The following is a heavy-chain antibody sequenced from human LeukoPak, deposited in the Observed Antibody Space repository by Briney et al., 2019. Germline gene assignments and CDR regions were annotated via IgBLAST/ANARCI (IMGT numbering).Heavy chain of an antibody. CDR3: ASPGGGIAAAGLPFDY. J-gene: IGHJ4*02. V-gene: IGHV4-38-2*02. CDR1: GDSISSGYY. D-gene: IGHD6-13*01. CDR2: IYHSGST. Sequence: SETLSLTCTVSGDSISSGYYWGWIRQPPGKGLEWIGSIYHSGSTYYNPSLKSRVTISVDTSKNQFSLKLSSVTAADTAVYYCASPGGGIAAAGLPFDYWGQGTLVTVSS.